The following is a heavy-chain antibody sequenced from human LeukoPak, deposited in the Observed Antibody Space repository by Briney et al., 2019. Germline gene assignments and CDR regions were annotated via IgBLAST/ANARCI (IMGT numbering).Heavy chain of an antibody. V-gene: IGHV4-4*02. CDR1: GGSIGSSNW. J-gene: IGHJ4*02. D-gene: IGHD3-10*01. CDR3: ARDYYGSGSTFDY. CDR2: IYHSGST. Sequence: SGTLSPTCPVSGGSIGSSNWWSSVRQPPGKWREWIGEIYHSGSTNYNPSLKSRVTISVDKSKNQFSLKLSSVTAADTAVYYCARDYYGSGSTFDYWGQGTLVTVSS.